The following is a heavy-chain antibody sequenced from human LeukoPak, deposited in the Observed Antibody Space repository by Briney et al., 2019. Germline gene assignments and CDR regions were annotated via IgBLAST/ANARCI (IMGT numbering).Heavy chain of an antibody. V-gene: IGHV4-34*01. D-gene: IGHD2-2*01. CDR1: GGSFSDYF. Sequence: PSETLSLTCAVYGGSFSDYFWNWIRQTPGKGLEWIGEINHGGGTNYNPSLKSRATISVDTSKKQFSLKLSSVTAADAAVYYCARGSSSCSYDCWGQGTLVTVSS. CDR2: INHGGGT. J-gene: IGHJ4*02. CDR3: ARGSSSCSYDC.